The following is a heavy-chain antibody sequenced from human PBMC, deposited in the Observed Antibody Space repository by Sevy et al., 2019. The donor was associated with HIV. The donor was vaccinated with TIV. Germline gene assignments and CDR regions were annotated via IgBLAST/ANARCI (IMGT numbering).Heavy chain of an antibody. D-gene: IGHD2-8*01. V-gene: IGHV3-23*01. CDR1: GFTFSKYS. Sequence: GGSLRLSCAASGFTFSKYSMSWVRQPPGKGLEWVSTLSFGCGEINYADSVKGRFTISRDNSKSSVYLQMNDLRPEDTSVYYCAREGCTKPHDYWGQGTLVTVSS. CDR3: AREGCTKPHDY. J-gene: IGHJ4*02. CDR2: LSFGCGEI.